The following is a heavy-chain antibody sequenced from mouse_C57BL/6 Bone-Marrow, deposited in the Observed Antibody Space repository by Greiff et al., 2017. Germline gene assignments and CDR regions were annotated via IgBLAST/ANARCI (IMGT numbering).Heavy chain of an antibody. CDR2: IDPENGDT. CDR3: TTRITTVPHWYFDV. Sequence: EVKLQESGAELVRPGASVKLSCTASGFNIKDDYMHWVKQRPEQGLEWIGWIDPENGDTEYASKFQGKATITADTSSNTAYLQLSSLTSEDTSDYYCTTRITTVPHWYFDVWGTGTTVTVSS. CDR1: GFNIKDDY. V-gene: IGHV14-4*01. J-gene: IGHJ1*03. D-gene: IGHD1-1*01.